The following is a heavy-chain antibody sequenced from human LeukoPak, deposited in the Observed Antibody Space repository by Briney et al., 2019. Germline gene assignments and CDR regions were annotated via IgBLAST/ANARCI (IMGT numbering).Heavy chain of an antibody. J-gene: IGHJ4*02. V-gene: IGHV4-39*02. D-gene: IGHD2/OR15-2a*01. Sequence: SETLSLTCSVSGGSISSNTYYWGWIRQPPGKGLEWIGSIYYSGSTFYNPSLKSRVTISVDTSKNQFSLRLSSVTAADSAVYYCARGVWPYLFDYWGQGTLVTVSS. CDR3: ARGVWPYLFDY. CDR1: GGSISSNTYY. CDR2: IYYSGST.